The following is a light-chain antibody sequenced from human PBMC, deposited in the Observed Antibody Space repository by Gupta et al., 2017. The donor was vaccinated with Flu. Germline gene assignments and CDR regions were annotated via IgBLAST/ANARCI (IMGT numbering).Light chain of an antibody. V-gene: IGKV1-39*01. Sequence: DRFIISCRVSQSIGSYFHCYQQKPWKAPKLLIYASCSLQSGVPSRFSGSGSGTDFSLTISSRQPEDFATYFCLLTYSSSPKTFGGGTRVEIK. CDR3: LLTYSSSPKT. CDR2: ASC. J-gene: IGKJ4*01. CDR1: QSIGSY.